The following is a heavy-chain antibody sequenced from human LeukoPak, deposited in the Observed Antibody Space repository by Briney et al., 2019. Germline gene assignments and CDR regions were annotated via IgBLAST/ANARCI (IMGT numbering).Heavy chain of an antibody. CDR2: ISYDGSNK. J-gene: IGHJ4*02. CDR1: GFTFSSYG. CDR3: VRGGTTSYDY. D-gene: IGHD1-7*01. Sequence: GGSLRLSCAASGFTFSSYGMSWVRQAPGKGLEWVAVISYDGSNKYYADSVKGRFTISRDNSKNTLYLQMNSLRGEDTAVYYCVRGGTTSYDYWGQGTLVTVSS. V-gene: IGHV3-30*03.